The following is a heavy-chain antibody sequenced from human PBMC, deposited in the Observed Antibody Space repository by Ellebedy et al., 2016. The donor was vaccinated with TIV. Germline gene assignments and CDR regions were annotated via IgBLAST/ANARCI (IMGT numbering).Heavy chain of an antibody. Sequence: SETLSLTXAVYGGSFSGHSWTWIRRSPGKRLEWIGEINHGGGAIYNPSLKSRVTLSVDTSKNQFSLKVKSVTAADAAVYYCARRGYGPGRYSWFDPWGQGTLVTVSS. V-gene: IGHV4-34*01. CDR2: INHGGGA. CDR3: ARRGYGPGRYSWFDP. J-gene: IGHJ5*02. D-gene: IGHD3-10*01. CDR1: GGSFSGHS.